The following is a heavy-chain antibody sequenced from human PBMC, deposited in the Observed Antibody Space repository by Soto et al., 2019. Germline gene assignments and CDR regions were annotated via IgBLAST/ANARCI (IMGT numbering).Heavy chain of an antibody. Sequence: LSVPCTLSGGSVSTVDYYRCWELHTPVRGLVHIGYFYDSWSIYDNPSLRSRATIAIDTSTNQFSLKLSSVTAADTAVYYCARDRSTVTRRMEEGYGMDVWGQGTTVP. CDR3: ARDRSTVTRRMEEGYGMDV. CDR2: FYDSWSI. CDR1: GGSVSTVDYY. V-gene: IGHV4-30-4*01. J-gene: IGHJ6*02. D-gene: IGHD4-17*01.